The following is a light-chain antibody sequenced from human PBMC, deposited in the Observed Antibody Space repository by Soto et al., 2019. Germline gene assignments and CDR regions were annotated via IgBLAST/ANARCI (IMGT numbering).Light chain of an antibody. CDR3: QQYGSSLIT. V-gene: IGKV3-20*01. CDR1: QSVSSCY. Sequence: EIVLTQSPGTLSLSPGERATLSCRASQSVSSCYLAWYQQKPGQAPRLLIYGASSRATGIPDRFSGSGSGTDFTLTISRLEPEDFAVYYCQQYGSSLITFGPGTKVDIK. J-gene: IGKJ3*01. CDR2: GAS.